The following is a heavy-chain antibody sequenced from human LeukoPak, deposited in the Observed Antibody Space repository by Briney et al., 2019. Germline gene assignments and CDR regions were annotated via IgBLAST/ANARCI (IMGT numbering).Heavy chain of an antibody. Sequence: GGSLRLSCAASGFTFSGYSMNWVRQAPGMGLEWVASISSSNTYIHYADSVKGRFTISRDNAKNSLYLQMNSLRAEDTAVYYCAKPHFDDWGQGTLVTVSS. CDR2: ISSSNTYI. J-gene: IGHJ4*02. V-gene: IGHV3-21*01. CDR1: GFTFSGYS. CDR3: AKPHFDD.